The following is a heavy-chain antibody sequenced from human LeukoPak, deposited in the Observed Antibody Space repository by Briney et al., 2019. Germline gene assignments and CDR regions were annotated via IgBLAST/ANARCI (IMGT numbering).Heavy chain of an antibody. CDR2: IRYDGSDK. CDR3: AKGAIVVVPAAITDDY. CDR1: GFFIRINY. J-gene: IGHJ4*02. D-gene: IGHD2-2*02. V-gene: IGHV3-30*02. Sequence: PGGSLRLSCAASGFFIRINYMSWVRQAPGKGLEWVAFIRYDGSDKYYADSEKGRFTISRDNSKNTLYLQMNSLRAEDTAVYYCAKGAIVVVPAAITDDYWGQGTLVTVSS.